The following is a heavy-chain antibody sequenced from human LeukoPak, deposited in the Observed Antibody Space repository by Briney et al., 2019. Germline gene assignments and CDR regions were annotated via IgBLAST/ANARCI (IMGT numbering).Heavy chain of an antibody. J-gene: IGHJ5*02. V-gene: IGHV4-34*01. D-gene: IGHD6-13*01. CDR3: ARLLDRIAAAGTGHNWFDP. Sequence: PSETLSLTCAVYSGSFSGYYWSWIRQPPGKGLEWIGEINHSGSTNYNPSLKSRVTISVDTSKNQFSLKLSSVTAADTAVYYCARLLDRIAAAGTGHNWFDPWGQGTLVTVSS. CDR1: SGSFSGYY. CDR2: INHSGST.